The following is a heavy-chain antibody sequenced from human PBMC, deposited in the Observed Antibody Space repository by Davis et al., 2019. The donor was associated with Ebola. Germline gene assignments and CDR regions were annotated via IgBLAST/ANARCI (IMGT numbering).Heavy chain of an antibody. D-gene: IGHD6-13*01. CDR2: ISSSGSTI. CDR1: GFTFSSYW. CDR3: ARVGSSSWNYFDY. Sequence: GGSLRLSCAASGFTFSSYWMSWVRQAPGKGLEWVSYISSSGSTIYYADSVKGRFTISRDNAKNSLYLQMNSLRAEDTAVYYCARVGSSSWNYFDYWGQGTLVTVSS. V-gene: IGHV3-48*04. J-gene: IGHJ4*02.